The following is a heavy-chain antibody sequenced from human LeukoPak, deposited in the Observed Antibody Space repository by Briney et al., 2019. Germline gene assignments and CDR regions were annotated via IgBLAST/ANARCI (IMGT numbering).Heavy chain of an antibody. V-gene: IGHV3-23*01. CDR2: ISGNGGST. CDR1: GFSLADCA. D-gene: IGHD5-18*01. J-gene: IGHJ4*02. Sequence: PGGSLRLSCAASGFSLADCAMHWVRQVPGKGLEWVSTISGNGGSTFYADSVKGRFTISRDNSKNTLFLQMNSLRAEDAAVYYCAKVREGYSFAPIDYWGQGTLVTVSS. CDR3: AKVREGYSFAPIDY.